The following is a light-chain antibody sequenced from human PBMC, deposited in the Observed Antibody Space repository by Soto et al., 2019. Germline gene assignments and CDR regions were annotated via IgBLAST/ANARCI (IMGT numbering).Light chain of an antibody. Sequence: ELVMTQSPALKCVSPVAKHTPSHQASQSVSNNVAWYQQKPGQAPRLLIYGASTRATDIPARFSGSGSGTEFTLTISSLQSEEFAVYFCQQYNNWPLAVGQGTRLEIK. CDR3: QQYNNWPLA. J-gene: IGKJ5*01. V-gene: IGKV3-15*01. CDR2: GAS. CDR1: QSVSNN.